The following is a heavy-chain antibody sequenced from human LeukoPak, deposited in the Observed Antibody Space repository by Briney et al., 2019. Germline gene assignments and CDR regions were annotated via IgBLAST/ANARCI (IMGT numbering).Heavy chain of an antibody. Sequence: GGSLRLSCAASGFTFSSYWMSWVRQAPGKGLEWVANIKQDGSEKYYVDSVKGRFTISRDNAKNSLYLQMNSLRAEDTAVYYCARDPRPYYYGSSGYSDAFDIWGQGTMVTVSS. CDR3: ARDPRPYYYGSSGYSDAFDI. V-gene: IGHV3-7*01. CDR1: GFTFSSYW. CDR2: IKQDGSEK. J-gene: IGHJ3*02. D-gene: IGHD3-22*01.